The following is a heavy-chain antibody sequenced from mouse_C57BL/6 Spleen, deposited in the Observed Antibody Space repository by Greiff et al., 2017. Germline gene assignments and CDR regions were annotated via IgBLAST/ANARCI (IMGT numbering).Heavy chain of an antibody. D-gene: IGHD4-1*01. CDR2: IYPGDGDT. CDR1: GYAFRSYW. Sequence: VMLVESGAELVKPGASVTISCKASGYAFRSYWMNWVKQRPGQGLEWIGKIYPGDGDTNYNGKCKGKATLTADKSSSTAYMQLSSLTSEDSAVYFFARLNGLGPFDYWGQGTTLTVSS. V-gene: IGHV1-80*01. J-gene: IGHJ2*01. CDR3: ARLNGLGPFDY.